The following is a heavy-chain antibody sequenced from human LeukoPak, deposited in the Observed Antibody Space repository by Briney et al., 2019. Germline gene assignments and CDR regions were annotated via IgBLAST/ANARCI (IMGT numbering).Heavy chain of an antibody. CDR3: ARDVVAGRDY. V-gene: IGHV4-4*07. CDR2: IYTSGNT. D-gene: IGHD6-19*01. CDR1: GGSISGYY. Sequence: PSETLSLTCTVSGGSISGYYWSWIRQPAGKGLEWIGRIYTSGNTNYNPSLKSRGTISVDTSKNQFSPALNSVTAADTAVYFCARDVVAGRDYWAQGTLVTVSS. J-gene: IGHJ4*02.